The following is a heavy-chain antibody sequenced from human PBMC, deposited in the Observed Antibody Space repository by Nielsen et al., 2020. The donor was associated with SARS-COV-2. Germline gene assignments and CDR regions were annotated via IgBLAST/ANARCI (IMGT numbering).Heavy chain of an antibody. D-gene: IGHD6-19*01. V-gene: IGHV1-3*01. CDR3: AREYSSVPYYYGMDV. J-gene: IGHJ6*02. CDR2: INAGNGNT. CDR1: GYSFTSYW. Sequence: GESLKISCKGSGYSFTSYWISWVRQAPGQRLEWMGWINAGNGNTKYSQKFQGRVTITRDTSASTAYMELSSLRSEDTAVYYCAREYSSVPYYYGMDVWGQGTTVTVSS.